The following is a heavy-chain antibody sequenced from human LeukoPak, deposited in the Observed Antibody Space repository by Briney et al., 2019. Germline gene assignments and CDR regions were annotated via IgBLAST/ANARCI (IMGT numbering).Heavy chain of an antibody. Sequence: GGSLRLSCAASGFTVSSNYMTWVRQAPGKGLEWVSAISGGKSGGKTYYADSVKGRFTISRDNSKNTLYLQMNSLRVEDTAVYYCARRAIAEGFDYWGQGTLVTVSS. CDR2: ISGGKSGGKT. J-gene: IGHJ4*02. V-gene: IGHV3-53*01. CDR1: GFTVSSNY. CDR3: ARRAIAEGFDY. D-gene: IGHD6-13*01.